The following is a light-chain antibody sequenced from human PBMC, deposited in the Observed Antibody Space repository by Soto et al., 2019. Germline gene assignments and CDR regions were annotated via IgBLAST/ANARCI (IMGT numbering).Light chain of an antibody. CDR1: HSIDNY. V-gene: IGKV3-11*01. Sequence: EIVLTQSPATLSLSPGERASLSCRASHSIDNYLAWYQQRPGQAPRLLIFDASNRATGIPARFGGSGSGTDFTLTISSLEPEDFAVYYCQQRSNRPLTFGGGTKVEIK. CDR3: QQRSNRPLT. CDR2: DAS. J-gene: IGKJ4*01.